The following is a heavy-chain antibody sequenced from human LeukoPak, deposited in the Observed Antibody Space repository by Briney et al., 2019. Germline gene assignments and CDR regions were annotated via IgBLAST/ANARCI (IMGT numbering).Heavy chain of an antibody. V-gene: IGHV3-74*01. CDR2: INSDGSST. CDR1: GFTFSSYW. J-gene: IGHJ4*02. CDR3: ARGGYCSGGSCYRWLDY. D-gene: IGHD2-15*01. Sequence: PGGSLRLSCAASGFTFSSYWMHWVRQAPGKGLVWVSRINSDGSSTSYADSVKGRFTISRDNAKNTLYLQMNSLRAEDTAVYYCARGGYCSGGSCYRWLDYWGQGTLVTVSS.